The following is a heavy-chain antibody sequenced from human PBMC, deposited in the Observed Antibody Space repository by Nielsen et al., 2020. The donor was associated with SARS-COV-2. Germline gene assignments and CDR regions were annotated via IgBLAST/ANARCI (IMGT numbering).Heavy chain of an antibody. CDR3: TKGAQLGDY. Sequence: GESLKISCATSGFSFTSYTMNWVRQAPGKGLEWISSITMSGRYMYYADSLRGRFTVSRDNAENSLFLQMSSLRVEDTAIYYCTKGAQLGDYWGQGTLVTVSS. V-gene: IGHV3-21*01. J-gene: IGHJ4*02. CDR1: GFSFTSYT. CDR2: ITMSGRYM. D-gene: IGHD6-13*01.